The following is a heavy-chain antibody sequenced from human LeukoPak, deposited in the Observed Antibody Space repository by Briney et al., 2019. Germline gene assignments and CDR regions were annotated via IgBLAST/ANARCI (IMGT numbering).Heavy chain of an antibody. CDR1: GLSVSHNY. D-gene: IGHD2-15*01. CDR2: IRSDTGT. V-gene: IGHV3-66*01. Sequence: PGGSLRLACAASGLSVSHNYLTWVGQAPGKGLQGVAMIRSDTGTDYADSEKGRFTISRDSSNNTLFLQMNSLRAEDTAVYYCARESNRRLHYYGIDVWGLGTTVTVSS. CDR3: ARESNRRLHYYGIDV. J-gene: IGHJ6*02.